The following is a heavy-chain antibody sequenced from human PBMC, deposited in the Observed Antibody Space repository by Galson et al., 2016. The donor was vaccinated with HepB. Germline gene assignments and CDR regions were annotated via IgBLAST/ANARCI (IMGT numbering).Heavy chain of an antibody. CDR2: INIDGSSK. J-gene: IGHJ4*02. CDR3: ARVDRSSRFFYHFDD. D-gene: IGHD6-13*01. CDR1: GFTFSSHW. V-gene: IGHV3-74*01. Sequence: SLRLSCAASGFTFSSHWMHWVRQAPGKGLVWVSRINIDGSSKSYADSVKGRFTISRDNTKNTLYLQMNSLRAEDTAVYYCARVDRSSRFFYHFDDWGQGTLVTVSS.